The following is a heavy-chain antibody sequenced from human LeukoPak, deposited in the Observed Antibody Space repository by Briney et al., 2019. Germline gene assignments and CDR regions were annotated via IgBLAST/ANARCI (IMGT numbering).Heavy chain of an antibody. J-gene: IGHJ6*02. CDR1: GGSICSYY. D-gene: IGHD2-21*02. V-gene: IGHV4-59*01. CDR2: IYYSGST. CDR3: ARYCGGDCYSAVSYYYGMDV. Sequence: SETLSLTCTVSGGSICSYYWSWIRQPPGKGLEWIGYIYYSGSTNYNPSLKSRVTISVDTSKNQFSLKLSSVTAADTAVYYCARYCGGDCYSAVSYYYGMDVWGQGTTVTVSS.